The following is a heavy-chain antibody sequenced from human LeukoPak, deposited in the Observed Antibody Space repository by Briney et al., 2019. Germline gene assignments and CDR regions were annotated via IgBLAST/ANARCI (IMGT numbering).Heavy chain of an antibody. J-gene: IGHJ4*02. CDR1: GFTFSDYY. V-gene: IGHV3-11*04. CDR2: ISSSGSTI. D-gene: IGHD3-22*01. Sequence: GGSLRLSCAASGFTFSDYYMSWTRQAPGKGLEWVSYISSSGSTIYYADSLKGRFTISRDNAKNSLYLQMNSLRAEDTAVYYCARDLDYYDSSGYYLQGYFDYWGQGTLVTVSS. CDR3: ARDLDYYDSSGYYLQGYFDY.